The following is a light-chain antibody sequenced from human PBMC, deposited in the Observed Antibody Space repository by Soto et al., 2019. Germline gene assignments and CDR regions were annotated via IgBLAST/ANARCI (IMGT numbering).Light chain of an antibody. CDR2: GAS. V-gene: IGKV3-20*01. J-gene: IGKJ5*01. CDR3: QHYDSLPIT. CDR1: QSVSSSY. Sequence: EIVLKQSPGTLSLSPGERATLSCRASQSVSSSYLAWYQQKPGQAPRLLIYGASSRATGIPDRFSGSGSGTDFTLTISRLEPEDFAVFYCQHYDSLPITFGQGTRLEIK.